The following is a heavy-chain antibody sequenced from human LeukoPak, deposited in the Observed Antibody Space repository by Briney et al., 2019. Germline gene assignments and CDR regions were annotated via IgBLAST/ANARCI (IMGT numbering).Heavy chain of an antibody. Sequence: ASEKYYVDPVKGRFTISRDNAKNSLYLQMNSLRAEDTAVYYCARVPIYCSSTSCSGFDPWGQGTLVTVSS. V-gene: IGHV3-7*01. CDR3: ARVPIYCSSTSCSGFDP. CDR2: ASEK. D-gene: IGHD2-2*01. J-gene: IGHJ5*02.